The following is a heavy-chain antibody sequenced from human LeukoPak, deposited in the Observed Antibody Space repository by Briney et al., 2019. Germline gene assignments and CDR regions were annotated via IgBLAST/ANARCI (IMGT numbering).Heavy chain of an antibody. Sequence: GGSLRLSCAASGFTFSAYWMHWVRQVPGKGLGWVSHISSDGSTTTYAGSVKGRFTISRDNARNTLFLQMRSPRAEDTAVYYCVRDRGGLPVVYWGQGSLVTVSS. CDR2: ISSDGSTT. D-gene: IGHD3-10*01. CDR3: VRDRGGLPVVY. J-gene: IGHJ4*02. CDR1: GFTFSAYW. V-gene: IGHV3-74*01.